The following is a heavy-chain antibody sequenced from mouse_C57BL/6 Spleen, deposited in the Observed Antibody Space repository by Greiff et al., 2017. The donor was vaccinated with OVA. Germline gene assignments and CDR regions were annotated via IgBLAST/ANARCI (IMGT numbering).Heavy chain of an antibody. CDR3: ARESAYYYGSSLPFDY. CDR2: ISDGGSYT. D-gene: IGHD1-1*01. V-gene: IGHV5-4*01. CDR1: GFTFSSYA. J-gene: IGHJ2*01. Sequence: EVQRVESGGGLVKPGGSLKLSCAASGFTFSSYAMSWVRQTPEKRLEWVATISDGGSYTYYPDNVKGRFTISRDNAKNNLYLQMSHLKSEDTAMYYCARESAYYYGSSLPFDYWGQGTTLTVSS.